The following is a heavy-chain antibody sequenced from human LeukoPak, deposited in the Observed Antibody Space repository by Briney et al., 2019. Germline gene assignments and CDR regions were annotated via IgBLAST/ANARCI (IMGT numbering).Heavy chain of an antibody. CDR2: ISGSGGST. D-gene: IGHD6-19*01. CDR3: AKDASVAGTWYFDY. Sequence: GGSLRLSCAASGFTFSSYAMSWVRQAPGKGLEWVSAISGSGGSTYYADSVKGRFTISRDNSKSTLSLQTNSLRAEDTAVYYCAKDASVAGTWYFDYWGQGTLVTVSS. J-gene: IGHJ4*02. V-gene: IGHV3-23*01. CDR1: GFTFSSYA.